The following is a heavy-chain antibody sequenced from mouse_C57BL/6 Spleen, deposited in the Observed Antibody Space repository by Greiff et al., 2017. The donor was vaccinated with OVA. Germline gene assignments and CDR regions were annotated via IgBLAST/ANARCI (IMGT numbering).Heavy chain of an antibody. Sequence: EVQLVESGGGLVKPGGSLKLSCAASGFTFSDYGMHWVRQAPEKGLEWVAYISSGSSTIYYADTVKGRFTISRDNAKNTLFLQMTSLRSEDTAMYYCARPNWDVWYFDVWGTGTTVTVSS. V-gene: IGHV5-17*01. D-gene: IGHD4-1*02. CDR3: ARPNWDVWYFDV. CDR2: ISSGSSTI. CDR1: GFTFSDYG. J-gene: IGHJ1*03.